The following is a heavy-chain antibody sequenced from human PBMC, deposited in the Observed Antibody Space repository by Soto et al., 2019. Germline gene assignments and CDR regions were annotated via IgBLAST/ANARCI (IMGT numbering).Heavy chain of an antibody. Sequence: QVQLVQSGAEVKKPGASVKVSCKASGYTFTGYYMHWVRQAPGQGLEWMGWINPNSGGTNYAQKFQGRVTMTSDTSISTAYMELSRLRSDDTAVYYCARDLGEGVTTSPYFQHWGQGTLVTVSS. V-gene: IGHV1-2*02. D-gene: IGHD4-17*01. J-gene: IGHJ1*01. CDR1: GYTFTGYY. CDR3: ARDLGEGVTTSPYFQH. CDR2: INPNSGGT.